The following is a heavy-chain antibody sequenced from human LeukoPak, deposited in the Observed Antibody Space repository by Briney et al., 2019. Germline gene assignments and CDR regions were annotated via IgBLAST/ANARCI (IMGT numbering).Heavy chain of an antibody. CDR1: GSTSTTST. V-gene: IGHV1-58*02. CDR2: IVVGSGDT. D-gene: IGHD1-1*01. Sequence: ASVKVSCKASGSTSTTSTMQWVRQARGQRLEWIGWIVVGSGDTNYAEKFQERVTITRDMSTSTVYMELSSLRSDDTAVYYCAADQPRYPDAFDIWGQGTMVTVSS. J-gene: IGHJ3*02. CDR3: AADQPRYPDAFDI.